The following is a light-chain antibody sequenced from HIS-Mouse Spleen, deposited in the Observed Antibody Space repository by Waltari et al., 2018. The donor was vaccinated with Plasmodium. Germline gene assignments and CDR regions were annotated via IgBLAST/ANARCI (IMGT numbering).Light chain of an antibody. Sequence: QSALTQPPSASGSPGQSVTISCTGTSSYVGGYNSVSWYQQHPGKAPKLMIYEVIQRPSGVPDRFSGSKSGNTASLTVSGLQAEDEADYYCSSYAGSNNLVFGGGTKLTVL. CDR3: SSYAGSNNLV. CDR1: SSYVGGYNS. J-gene: IGLJ2*01. V-gene: IGLV2-8*01. CDR2: EVI.